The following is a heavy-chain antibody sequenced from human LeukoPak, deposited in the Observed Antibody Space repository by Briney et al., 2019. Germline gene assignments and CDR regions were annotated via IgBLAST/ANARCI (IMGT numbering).Heavy chain of an antibody. CDR3: ARYYYDSSGYQPYYYYYMDV. Sequence: PGGSLRLSCAASGFTFSSYSMNWVRQAPGKGLEWVSYISSGGSSIYYADSVKGRFTISRDNAKNSLYLQMNSLRAEDTAVYYCARYYYDSSGYQPYYYYYMDVWGKGTTVTVSS. D-gene: IGHD3-22*01. CDR2: ISSGGSSI. V-gene: IGHV3-48*01. CDR1: GFTFSSYS. J-gene: IGHJ6*03.